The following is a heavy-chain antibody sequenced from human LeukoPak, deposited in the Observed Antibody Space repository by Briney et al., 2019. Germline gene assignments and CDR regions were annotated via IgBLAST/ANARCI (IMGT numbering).Heavy chain of an antibody. Sequence: GRSLRLSCAASGITLSNYGMSWVRQAPGKGLEWVAGISASGGSTNYADSVKGRFTISRDNPKNTQYLQMNSLRAEDAAVYFCAKRGVVIRVILVGFHKEAYYFDSWGQGALVTVSS. V-gene: IGHV3-23*01. CDR1: GITLSNYG. CDR2: ISASGGST. CDR3: AKRGVVIRVILVGFHKEAYYFDS. J-gene: IGHJ4*02. D-gene: IGHD3-10*01.